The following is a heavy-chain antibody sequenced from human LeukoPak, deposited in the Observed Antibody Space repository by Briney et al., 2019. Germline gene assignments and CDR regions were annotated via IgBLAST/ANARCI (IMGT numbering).Heavy chain of an antibody. D-gene: IGHD6-19*01. Sequence: GRSLRLSCAASGFTFSSYGMHWVRQAPGKGLEWVAVISYDGSNKYYADSVKGRFTISRDNSKNTLYLQMNSLRAEDTAVYYCAKVRQQWLVLDAFDIWGQGTMVTVSS. J-gene: IGHJ3*02. CDR1: GFTFSSYG. V-gene: IGHV3-30*18. CDR3: AKVRQQWLVLDAFDI. CDR2: ISYDGSNK.